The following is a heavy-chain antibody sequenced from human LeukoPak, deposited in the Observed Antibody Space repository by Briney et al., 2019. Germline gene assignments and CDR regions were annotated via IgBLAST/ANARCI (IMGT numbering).Heavy chain of an antibody. J-gene: IGHJ4*02. CDR3: ARQNDFRLDY. CDR2: IYPGDSDT. CDR1: GYTFSSYW. D-gene: IGHD3-3*01. V-gene: IGHV5-51*01. Sequence: GESLRISCKGSGYTFSSYWIGWVRQMPGKGLEWMGIIYPGDSDTRYSPSLQGQVTISVDTSIGTAYLQWSSLKASDTAIYYCARQNDFRLDYWGQGTLVTVSS.